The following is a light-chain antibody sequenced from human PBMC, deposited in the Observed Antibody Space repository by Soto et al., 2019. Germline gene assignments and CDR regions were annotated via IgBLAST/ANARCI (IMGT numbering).Light chain of an antibody. CDR1: QNLLHSNGYNY. V-gene: IGKV2-28*01. J-gene: IGKJ1*01. Sequence: DIVMTQSPLSLSVTPGEPASVSCRSSQNLLHSNGYNYLHWYXQKQGQSPQXLIYLGFNRASGVPDRFSGSGSGTDFTMKISRVEAEDGGVYDGMQAIQIPSTFGQGTKVDIK. CDR2: LGF. CDR3: MQAIQIPST.